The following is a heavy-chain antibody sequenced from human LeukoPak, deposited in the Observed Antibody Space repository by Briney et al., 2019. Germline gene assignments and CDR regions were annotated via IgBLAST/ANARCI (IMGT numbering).Heavy chain of an antibody. J-gene: IGHJ6*03. CDR3: ARDGALRWSAVRGVGLPYYYYMDV. Sequence: PSETLSLTCTVSGYSISSGYYWGWIRQPPGKGLEWIGSIYHSGSTYYNPSLKSRVTISVDTSKNQFSLKLSSVTAADTAVYYCARDGALRWSAVRGVGLPYYYYMDVWGKGTTVTVSS. D-gene: IGHD3-10*01. CDR1: GYSISSGYY. CDR2: IYHSGST. V-gene: IGHV4-38-2*02.